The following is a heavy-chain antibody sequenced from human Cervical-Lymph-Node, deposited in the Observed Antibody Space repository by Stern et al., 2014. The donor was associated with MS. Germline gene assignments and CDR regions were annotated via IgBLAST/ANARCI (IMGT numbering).Heavy chain of an antibody. CDR3: ANIQLWSKSFDY. V-gene: IGHV4-59*01. D-gene: IGHD1-1*01. Sequence: VQLEESGPGLVKPSETLSLTCTVSNVSIGLFYWSWIRQSPGRGLEWIGYVYYSGSTDYNPSLKSRVTMAVDTSKSQFSLKLSSLTAADTAVYYCANIQLWSKSFDYWGRGTLVTVSS. CDR2: VYYSGST. J-gene: IGHJ4*02. CDR1: NVSIGLFY.